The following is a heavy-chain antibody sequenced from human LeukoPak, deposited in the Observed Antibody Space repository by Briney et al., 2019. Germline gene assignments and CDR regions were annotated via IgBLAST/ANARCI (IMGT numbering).Heavy chain of an antibody. V-gene: IGHV4-39*01. CDR1: GGSISSSSYY. J-gene: IGHJ6*03. CDR2: SYYSGST. CDR3: ASIPGYSSGGYYYYYMDV. D-gene: IGHD6-19*01. Sequence: SETLSLTCTVSGGSISSSSYYWGWIRQPPGKGLEWIGSSYYSGSTYYNPSLKSRVTISVDTSKNQFSLKLSSVTAADTAVYYCASIPGYSSGGYYYYYMDVWGKGTTVTVSS.